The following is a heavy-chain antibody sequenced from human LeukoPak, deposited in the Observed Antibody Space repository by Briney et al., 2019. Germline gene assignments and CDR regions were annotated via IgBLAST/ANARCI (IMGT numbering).Heavy chain of an antibody. J-gene: IGHJ4*02. D-gene: IGHD3-3*02. Sequence: ASVKVSCKASGCTFTDYYIHWVRQAPGKGLEWMGWINPNSGDTNSAQKFEGRVNMTRDTSITTAYMELTRLTSDDTAVYYCASISHVWSGYYTEHFDYWGQGTLVTVSS. CDR3: ASISHVWSGYYTEHFDY. V-gene: IGHV1-2*02. CDR2: INPNSGDT. CDR1: GCTFTDYY.